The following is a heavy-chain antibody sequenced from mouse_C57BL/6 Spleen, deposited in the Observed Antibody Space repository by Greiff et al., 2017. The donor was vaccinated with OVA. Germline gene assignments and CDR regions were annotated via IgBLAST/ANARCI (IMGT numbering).Heavy chain of an antibody. CDR2: IHPNSGST. J-gene: IGHJ4*01. Sequence: QVQLKQPGAELVKPGASVKLSCKASGYTFTSYWMHWVKQRPGQGLEWIGMIHPNSGSTNYNEKFKSKATLTVDKSSSTAYMQLSSLTSEDSAVYYCAAYYGSSDYYAMDYWGQGTSVTVSS. CDR1: GYTFTSYW. D-gene: IGHD1-1*01. CDR3: AAYYGSSDYYAMDY. V-gene: IGHV1-64*01.